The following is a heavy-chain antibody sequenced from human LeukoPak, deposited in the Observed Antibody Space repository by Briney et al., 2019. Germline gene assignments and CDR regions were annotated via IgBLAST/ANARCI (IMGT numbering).Heavy chain of an antibody. Sequence: PGGSLRLSCAASGFTFSSYAMSWVRQAPGKGLEWVSAISGSGGSTYYADSVKGRFTISRDNSKNTLYLQMNSLRAEDTAVYYCAKVLPLLTRSPLAGYFDYWGQGTLVTVSS. CDR2: ISGSGGST. J-gene: IGHJ4*02. V-gene: IGHV3-23*01. CDR3: AKVLPLLTRSPLAGYFDY. CDR1: GFTFSSYA. D-gene: IGHD2-15*01.